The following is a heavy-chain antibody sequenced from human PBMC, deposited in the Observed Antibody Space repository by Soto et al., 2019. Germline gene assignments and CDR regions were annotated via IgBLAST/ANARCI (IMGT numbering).Heavy chain of an antibody. CDR1: GFTFSSYS. V-gene: IGHV3-21*01. CDR3: AREDTGTTSYFDY. D-gene: IGHD1-7*01. CDR2: ISSSSSYI. J-gene: IGHJ4*02. Sequence: PGGSLRLSCAASGFTFSSYSMNWVRQAPGKGLEWVSSISSSSSYIYYADSVKGRFTISRDNAKNSLYLQMNSLRAEDTAVYYCAREDTGTTSYFDYWGQGTLVTVS.